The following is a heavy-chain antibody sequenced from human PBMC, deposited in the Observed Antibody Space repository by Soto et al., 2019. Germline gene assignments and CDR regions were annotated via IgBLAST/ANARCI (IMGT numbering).Heavy chain of an antibody. D-gene: IGHD2-2*01. CDR1: GGSISSYY. Sequence: PSETLSLTCTVSGGSISSYYWSWIRQPPGKGLDWIGYIYYSGSTNYNPSLKSRVTISVDTSKNQFSLKLSSVTAADTAVYYCARDSGVVVPAAKYYYYGMDVWGQGTTVTVSS. CDR2: IYYSGST. J-gene: IGHJ6*02. V-gene: IGHV4-59*01. CDR3: ARDSGVVVPAAKYYYYGMDV.